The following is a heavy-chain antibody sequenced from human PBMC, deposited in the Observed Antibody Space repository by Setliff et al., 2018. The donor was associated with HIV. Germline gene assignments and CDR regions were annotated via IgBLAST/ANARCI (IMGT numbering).Heavy chain of an antibody. V-gene: IGHV3-20*04. CDR2: ISWNGHRT. D-gene: IGHD2-21*01. CDR1: GFTFDDYG. Sequence: PGGSLRLSCEASGFTFDDYGMSWVRQAPGKGLEWVSGISWNGHRTDYADSVKGRFTISRDNAKNSLYLEMNSLKAEDTALYWCARAVDYNYYYYMDVWGTGTTVTVS. J-gene: IGHJ6*03. CDR3: ARAVDYNYYYYMDV.